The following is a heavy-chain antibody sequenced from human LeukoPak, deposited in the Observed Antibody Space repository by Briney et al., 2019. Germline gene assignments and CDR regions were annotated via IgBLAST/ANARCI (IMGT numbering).Heavy chain of an antibody. V-gene: IGHV3-7*01. CDR3: ARDPYENGGYGAFDI. CDR1: GCNFSNYW. J-gene: IGHJ3*02. D-gene: IGHD3-22*01. CDR2: IKHDGSEK. Sequence: PGGSLRLSCVASGCNFSNYWMTWVRQAPGKGLEWVANIKHDGSEKQYADSVKGRFTISRDNGERSLFLQMNSLRTEDTAVYYCARDPYENGGYGAFDIWGQGTIVSVSS.